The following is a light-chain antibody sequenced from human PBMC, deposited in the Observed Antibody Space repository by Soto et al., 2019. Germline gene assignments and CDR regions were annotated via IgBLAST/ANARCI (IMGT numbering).Light chain of an antibody. Sequence: EIVLTQSPGTLSLSPAHRATLSCSASQSVGKSLAWYQQKPCQAPRLLIYVASTRATGIPDRCSGSGSGTDFTLTISRLEPEDFAVYYCQQYGGSPRTFGQGTKVDIK. CDR1: QSVGKS. V-gene: IGKV3-20*01. J-gene: IGKJ1*01. CDR3: QQYGGSPRT. CDR2: VAS.